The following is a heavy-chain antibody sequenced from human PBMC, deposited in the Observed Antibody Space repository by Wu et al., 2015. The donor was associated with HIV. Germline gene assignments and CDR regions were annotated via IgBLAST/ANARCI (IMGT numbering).Heavy chain of an antibody. CDR2: IIPNSDGT. V-gene: IGHV1-2*02. D-gene: IGHD5-12*01. CDR3: AFGQAATISDYYYMDV. CDR1: GYTFTSYY. J-gene: IGHJ6*03. Sequence: QVQLVQSGAEVKKPGASVKVSCKASGYTFTSYYLHWVRQAPGQELEWMGWIIPNSDGTNYAQKFQGRVTMTRDTSISTVYMELRRLRFDDTAVYYCAFGQAATISDYYYMDVWGKGTTVTVSS.